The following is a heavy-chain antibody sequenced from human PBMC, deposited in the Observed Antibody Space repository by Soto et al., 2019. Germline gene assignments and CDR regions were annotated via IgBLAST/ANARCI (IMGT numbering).Heavy chain of an antibody. CDR1: GYTFTGYY. J-gene: IGHJ4*02. D-gene: IGHD6-19*01. Sequence: GPSVKVSCKASGYTFTGYYMHWVRQAPGQGFEWMGRISPKSGGTNYAQKFQGRVTMTWDTSLNTAYMELSSLISEDTAVYYCARPPGYISDWYYFDLWGQGTLVTVSS. CDR2: ISPKSGGT. CDR3: ARPPGYISDWYYFDL. V-gene: IGHV1-2*02.